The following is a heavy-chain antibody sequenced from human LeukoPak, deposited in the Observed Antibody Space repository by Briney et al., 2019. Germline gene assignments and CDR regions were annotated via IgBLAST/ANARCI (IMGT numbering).Heavy chain of an antibody. CDR2: ISGSGGST. D-gene: IGHD4-17*01. J-gene: IGHJ4*02. CDR3: AKGLTTVPD. CDR1: GFTFSSYT. Sequence: GGSLRLSCAASGFTFSSYTMNWVRQAPGKGLEWVSAISGSGGSTYYADSVKGRFTISRDNSKNTVYLQTNSLRAEDTAVYYCAKGLTTVPDWGQGTLVTVSS. V-gene: IGHV3-23*01.